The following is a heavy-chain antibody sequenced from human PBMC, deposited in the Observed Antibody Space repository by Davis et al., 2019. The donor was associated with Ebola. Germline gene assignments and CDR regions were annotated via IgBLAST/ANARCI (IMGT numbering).Heavy chain of an antibody. Sequence: GESLKISCAASGFTFSSYAMSWVRQAPGKGLEWVSSISSSSSYIYYADSVKGRFTISRDNAKNSLYLQMNSLRAEDTAVYYCARAPATYYDYVWGSYRFNWFDPWGQGTLVTVSS. J-gene: IGHJ5*02. D-gene: IGHD3-16*02. CDR2: ISSSSSYI. CDR1: GFTFSSYA. V-gene: IGHV3-21*01. CDR3: ARAPATYYDYVWGSYRFNWFDP.